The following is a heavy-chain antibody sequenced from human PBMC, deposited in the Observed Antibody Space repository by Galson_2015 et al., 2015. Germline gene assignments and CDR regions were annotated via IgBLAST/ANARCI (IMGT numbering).Heavy chain of an antibody. CDR3: ASAVGGSSFYFEL. J-gene: IGHJ2*01. D-gene: IGHD6-19*01. V-gene: IGHV1-46*01. Sequence: SVKVSCKASGNTFTKYYMHWVRQAPGQGLEWMGIINTSGTSTTYAQKFQGRVTMTRDTSTSTVYMELRSLRSEDTAVYYCASAVGGSSFYFELWGRGTLVTVSS. CDR2: INTSGTST. CDR1: GNTFTKYY.